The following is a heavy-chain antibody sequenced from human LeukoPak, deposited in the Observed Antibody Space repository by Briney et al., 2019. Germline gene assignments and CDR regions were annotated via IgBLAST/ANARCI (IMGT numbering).Heavy chain of an antibody. D-gene: IGHD6-13*01. CDR3: ASPYPGIAAAGNSYYYGMDV. V-gene: IGHV1-69*05. Sequence: ASVKVSCKASGGTFSSYAISWVRQAPGQGLEWMGGIIPIFGTANYAQKFQGRVTITTDESTSTAYMELSSLRSEDTAVYYCASPYPGIAAAGNSYYYGMDVWGQGTTVTVSS. J-gene: IGHJ6*02. CDR1: GGTFSSYA. CDR2: IIPIFGTA.